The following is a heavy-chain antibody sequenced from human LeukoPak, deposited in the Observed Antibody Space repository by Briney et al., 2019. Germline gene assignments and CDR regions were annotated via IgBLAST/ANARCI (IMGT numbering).Heavy chain of an antibody. V-gene: IGHV3-53*01. Sequence: GGSLRLSCAASGFTVSSNYMSWVRQAPGKGLEWVSVIYSGGSTYYADSVKGRFTIFRDNSKNTLYLQMNSLRAEDTAVYYCARDGKGMYSSSTWGQGTLVTVSS. D-gene: IGHD6-13*01. CDR1: GFTVSSNY. J-gene: IGHJ5*02. CDR3: ARDGKGMYSSST. CDR2: IYSGGST.